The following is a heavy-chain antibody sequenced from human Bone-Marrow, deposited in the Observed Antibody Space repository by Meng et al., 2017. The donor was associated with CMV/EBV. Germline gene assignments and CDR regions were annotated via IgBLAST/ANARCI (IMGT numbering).Heavy chain of an antibody. CDR2: IYYSGST. CDR3: AKKGVGPRHFDY. Sequence: LQLQGSGPGLVKPSETLSLTCTVAGGSISSSSYYWGWIRQPPGKGLEWIGSIYYSGSTYYNPSLKSRVTISVDTSKNQFSLKLSSVTAADTAVYYCAKKGVGPRHFDYWGQGTLVTVSS. V-gene: IGHV4-39*07. J-gene: IGHJ4*02. CDR1: GGSISSSSYY. D-gene: IGHD1-26*01.